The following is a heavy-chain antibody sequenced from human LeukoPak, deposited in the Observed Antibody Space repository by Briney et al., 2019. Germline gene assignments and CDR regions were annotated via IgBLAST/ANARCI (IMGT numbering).Heavy chain of an antibody. J-gene: IGHJ4*02. CDR1: GFTFTDHS. Sequence: GRSLRLSCVASGFTFTDHSMHWVRQPPGKGLEWVAVASSDEMTTFYGDSVKGRFTISRDNSKSTVYLQINSLRDEDTAVYYCARERQLGATPFDYWGQGSQVTVSS. CDR3: ARERQLGATPFDY. D-gene: IGHD1-26*01. V-gene: IGHV3-30*01. CDR2: ASSDEMTT.